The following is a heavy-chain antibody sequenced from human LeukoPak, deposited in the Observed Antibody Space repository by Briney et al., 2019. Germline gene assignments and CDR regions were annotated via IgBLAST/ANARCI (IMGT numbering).Heavy chain of an antibody. CDR2: INQNEREI. V-gene: IGHV3-7*05. CDR1: GFTFSSYW. J-gene: IGHJ6*02. Sequence: SGGSLRLSCAASGFTFSSYWMSWIRQAPGKGLEWVANINQNEREIYYADSVKGRFTISRDNAENSLFLQLNSLRAEDTAVYFCAREDSSAYYYGMDVWGQGTTVTVSS. D-gene: IGHD6-6*01. CDR3: AREDSSAYYYGMDV.